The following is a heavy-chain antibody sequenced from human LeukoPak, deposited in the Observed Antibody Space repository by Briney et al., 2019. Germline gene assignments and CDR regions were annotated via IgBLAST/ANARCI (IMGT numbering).Heavy chain of an antibody. CDR2: IIPIFGTA. CDR3: ATSSGWYLVGSGWFDP. Sequence: GASVKVSCKASGGTFSSYAISWVRQAPGQGLEWMGGIIPIFGTANYAQKFQGRVTITADKSTSTAYMELSSLRSEDTAVYYCATSSGWYLVGSGWFDPWGQGTLVTVSS. V-gene: IGHV1-69*06. CDR1: GGTFSSYA. J-gene: IGHJ5*02. D-gene: IGHD6-19*01.